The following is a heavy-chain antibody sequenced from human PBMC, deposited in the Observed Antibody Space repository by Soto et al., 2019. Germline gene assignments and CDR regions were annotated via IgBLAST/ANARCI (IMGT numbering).Heavy chain of an antibody. V-gene: IGHV1-18*01. CDR1: GYTFTSYC. D-gene: IGHD6-13*01. Sequence: ASVKVSCKASGYTFTSYCISWVRQAPGQGLEWMGWISAYNGNTNYAQKLQGRVTMTTDTSTSTAYMELRSLRSDDTAVYYCARAGIAAAGSWFWDYYYGMDVWGQGTTVTVSS. J-gene: IGHJ6*02. CDR2: ISAYNGNT. CDR3: ARAGIAAAGSWFWDYYYGMDV.